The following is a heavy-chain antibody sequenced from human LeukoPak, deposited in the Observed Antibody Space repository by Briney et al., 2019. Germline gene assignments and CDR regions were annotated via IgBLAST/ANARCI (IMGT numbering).Heavy chain of an antibody. D-gene: IGHD3-9*01. Sequence: PGRSLRLSCAASGFTFDDYAMHWVRQPPGKGLEWVSGISWNGGSIGYADSVKGRITISRDNAKNSLYLQMYSLRAEDTALYYCAKSLSYFDWSPLNFWGQGTLVTVSS. CDR3: AKSLSYFDWSPLNF. V-gene: IGHV3-9*01. CDR2: ISWNGGSI. J-gene: IGHJ4*02. CDR1: GFTFDDYA.